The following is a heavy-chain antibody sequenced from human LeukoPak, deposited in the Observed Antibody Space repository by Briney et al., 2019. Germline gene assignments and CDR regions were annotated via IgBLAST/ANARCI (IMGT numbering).Heavy chain of an antibody. CDR1: GFTFSHYW. CDR3: ARDPRGDLYYGMDV. D-gene: IGHD3-10*01. J-gene: IGHJ6*02. CDR2: INPDGSYK. V-gene: IGHV3-7*05. Sequence: GGSLRLSCAASGFTFSHYWMNWIRQAPGIGLEWVANINPDGSYKRYVDSAKDRFVVSRDNAKNSLYLQMSSLRSEDTAVYYCARDPRGDLYYGMDVWGQGTTVTVSS.